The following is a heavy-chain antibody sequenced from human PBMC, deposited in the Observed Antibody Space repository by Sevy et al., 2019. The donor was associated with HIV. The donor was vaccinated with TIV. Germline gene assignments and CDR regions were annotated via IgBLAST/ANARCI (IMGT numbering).Heavy chain of an antibody. D-gene: IGHD3-3*01. CDR3: ARDGGATIFGVVISFDYYYYMDV. V-gene: IGHV3-30-3*01. J-gene: IGHJ6*03. CDR2: ISYDGSNK. Sequence: GGALRLSCAASGFTFSSYAMHGVRQAPGKGLEWVAVISYDGSNKYYADSVKGRFTISRDNSKNTLYLQMNSLRAEDTAVYYCARDGGATIFGVVISFDYYYYMDVWGKGTTVTVSS. CDR1: GFTFSSYA.